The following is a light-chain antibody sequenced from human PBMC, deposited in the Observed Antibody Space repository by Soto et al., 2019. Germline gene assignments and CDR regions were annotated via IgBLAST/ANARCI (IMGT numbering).Light chain of an antibody. V-gene: IGLV2-14*01. CDR2: EVS. Sequence: QSVLTQPASVSGSPGQSVAIPCTGTSSDVGAYNYVSWYQQHPGKAPKLLLSEVSNRPSGVSDRFSGSKSGNTASLTISGLQAEDEADYYCSSLTTGFTYVFGTGTKVTVL. CDR1: SSDVGAYNY. J-gene: IGLJ1*01. CDR3: SSLTTGFTYV.